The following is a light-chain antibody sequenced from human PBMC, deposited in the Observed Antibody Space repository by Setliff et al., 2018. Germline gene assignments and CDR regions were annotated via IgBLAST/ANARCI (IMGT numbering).Light chain of an antibody. V-gene: IGLV8-61*01. CDR3: LLDMGGDIVV. Sequence: QTVVTQEPSFAVSPGGTVTLTCGLSSGSVSESHYASWYQQTPGQAPRTLIYSTNSRSSGVPNRFSGSILGNKAAPTITGAQAEDESDYYCLLDMGGDIVVFGGGTKVTVL. CDR1: SGSVSESHY. J-gene: IGLJ3*02. CDR2: STN.